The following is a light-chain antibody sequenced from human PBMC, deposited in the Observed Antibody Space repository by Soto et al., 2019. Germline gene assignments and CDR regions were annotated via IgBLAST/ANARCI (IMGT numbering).Light chain of an antibody. CDR2: TAS. J-gene: IGKJ2*01. V-gene: IGKV1-12*01. CDR1: QSISGF. Sequence: DIPMTQSPSSVSASVGDRVTISCRASQSISGFLGWYQQKPGKAPKLLIHTASSLQSGVPSRFSGSGSGTDYTLTISSLQPEDSAFYYCQQTHNFPYTFGQGTKLEIK. CDR3: QQTHNFPYT.